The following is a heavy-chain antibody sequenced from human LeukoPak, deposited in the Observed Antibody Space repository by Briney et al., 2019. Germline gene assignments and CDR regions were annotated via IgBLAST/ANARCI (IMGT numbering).Heavy chain of an antibody. D-gene: IGHD5-18*01. J-gene: IGHJ3*02. CDR2: ISYDGSNE. V-gene: IGHV3-30*18. CDR1: GFIFSSYG. Sequence: GGSLRLSCAASGFIFSSYGMHWVRQAPGKGLEWAAVISYDGSNEYYADSVKGRFTISRDNSKNTLYLQMNSLRAEDTGVYYCAKDRSIQLWLGDAFDIWGQGTMVTVSS. CDR3: AKDRSIQLWLGDAFDI.